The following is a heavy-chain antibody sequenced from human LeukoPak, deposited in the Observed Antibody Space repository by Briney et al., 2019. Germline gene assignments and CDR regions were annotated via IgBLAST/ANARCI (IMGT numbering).Heavy chain of an antibody. J-gene: IGHJ4*02. CDR1: GFTFSSYA. CDR3: ARGTVTNGLDY. CDR2: ISYDGSNK. D-gene: IGHD4-11*01. Sequence: RTGGSLRLSCAASGFTFSSYAMHWVRQAPGKGLEWVAVISYDGSNKYYADSVKGRFTISRDNSKNTLYLQMNSLRAEDTAVYYCARGTVTNGLDYWGQGTLVTVSS. V-gene: IGHV3-30-3*01.